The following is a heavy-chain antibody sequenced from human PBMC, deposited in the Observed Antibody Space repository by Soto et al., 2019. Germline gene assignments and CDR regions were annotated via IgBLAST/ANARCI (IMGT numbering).Heavy chain of an antibody. D-gene: IGHD6-13*01. CDR3: AREWQQLVEATYYYYGMDV. CDR2: IWYDGSNK. CDR1: GFTFSSYG. Sequence: GGSLRLSCAASGFTFSSYGMHWVRQAPGKGLEWVAVIWYDGSNKYYADSVKGRFTISRDNSKNTLYLQMNSLRAEDTAVYYCAREWQQLVEATYYYYGMDVWGQGTTVTVSS. V-gene: IGHV3-33*01. J-gene: IGHJ6*02.